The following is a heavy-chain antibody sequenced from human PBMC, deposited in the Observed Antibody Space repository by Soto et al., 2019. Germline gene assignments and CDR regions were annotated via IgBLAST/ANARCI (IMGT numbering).Heavy chain of an antibody. D-gene: IGHD2-2*01. CDR3: AKGGEGSCSRTSCLYFSDS. Sequence: GESLKISCAASGFTFRTYAMSWVRQAPGKGLEWVSTISDSGTTYYANSVKGRFTISRDNSRNTLDLQMNSLRVEDTAVYYCAKGGEGSCSRTSCLYFSDSWGQGTLVTVSS. V-gene: IGHV3-23*01. CDR1: GFTFRTYA. CDR2: ISDSGTT. J-gene: IGHJ5*02.